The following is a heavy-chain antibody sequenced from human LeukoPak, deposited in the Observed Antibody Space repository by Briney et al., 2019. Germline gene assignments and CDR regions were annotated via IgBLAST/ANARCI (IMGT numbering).Heavy chain of an antibody. V-gene: IGHV3-30-3*01. J-gene: IGHJ4*02. CDR2: ISYDGSNK. CDR1: GFTFSSYA. D-gene: IGHD1-26*01. Sequence: GGSLRLSCAASGFTFSSYAMHWVRQAPGKGLEWVAVISYDGSNKYYADSVKGRFTISRDNSKNTLYLQMNSLRAEDTAVYYCARGSGSYQRGVFDYWGQGTLVTVSS. CDR3: ARGSGSYQRGVFDY.